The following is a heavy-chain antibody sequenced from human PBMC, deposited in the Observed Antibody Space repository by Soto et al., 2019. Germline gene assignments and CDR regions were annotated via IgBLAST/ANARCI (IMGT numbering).Heavy chain of an antibody. V-gene: IGHV4-31*02. D-gene: IGHD1-26*01. CDR3: ARLGGSFAVPHFDY. J-gene: IGHJ4*02. Sequence: SETLSLTCTVSGGSISSGGYYWSWIRQHPGKGLEWIGYIYYSGTTTNYNPSLKSRVTLSVDTSKNQFSLKLSSVTAADTAVYYCARLGGSFAVPHFDYWGQGTLVTVSS. CDR2: IYYSGTTT. CDR1: GGSISSGGYY.